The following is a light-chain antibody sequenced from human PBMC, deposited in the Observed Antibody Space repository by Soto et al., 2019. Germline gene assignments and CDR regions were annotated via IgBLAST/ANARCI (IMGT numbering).Light chain of an antibody. CDR3: QHYGTSLT. J-gene: IGKJ4*01. Sequence: IVMRQCPAKLCVSPGYRGKLSCRASQDIRTNLAWYQHRPGQAPRLLIYGASSRATGIPDRFCCSGSGTNFTLTFSRLQPEDFAVYSFQHYGTSLTFGGGTKVDIK. CDR2: GAS. CDR1: QDIRTN. V-gene: IGKV3-20*01.